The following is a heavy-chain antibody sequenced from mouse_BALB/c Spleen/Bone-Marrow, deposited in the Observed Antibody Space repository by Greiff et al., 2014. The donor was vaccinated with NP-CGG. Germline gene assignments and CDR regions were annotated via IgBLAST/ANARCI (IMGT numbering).Heavy chain of an antibody. CDR1: GYAFTNYL. J-gene: IGHJ2*01. D-gene: IGHD2-1*01. V-gene: IGHV1-54*01. CDR2: LNSGSGGT. CDR3: ARRIYYAMGY. Sequence: LQQSGAELVRPGTSVKVSCKASGYAFTNYLIEWVKQRPGQGLEWIGVLNSGSGGTNYNEKFKGKATLTADKSSSTAYMQLSSLTSDDSAVYFCARRIYYAMGYWGQGTTLTVSS.